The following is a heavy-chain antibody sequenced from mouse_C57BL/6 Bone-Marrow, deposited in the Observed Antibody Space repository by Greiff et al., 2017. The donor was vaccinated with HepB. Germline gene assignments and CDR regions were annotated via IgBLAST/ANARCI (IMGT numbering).Heavy chain of an antibody. CDR3: ALYGYDGFDY. CDR1: GYTFTDYY. CDR2: INPYNGGT. J-gene: IGHJ2*01. Sequence: DVKLVESGPVLVKPGASVKMSCKASGYTFTDYYMNWVKQSHGKSLEWIGVINPYNGGTSYNQKFKGKATLTVDKSSSTAYMELNSLTSEDSAVYYCALYGYDGFDYWGQGTTLTVSS. V-gene: IGHV1-19*01. D-gene: IGHD2-2*01.